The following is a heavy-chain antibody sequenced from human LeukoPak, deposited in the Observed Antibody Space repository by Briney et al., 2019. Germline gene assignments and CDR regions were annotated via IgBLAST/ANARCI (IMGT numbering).Heavy chain of an antibody. CDR1: GFTFSGSA. D-gene: IGHD6-13*01. V-gene: IGHV3-73*01. J-gene: IGHJ4*02. CDR2: IRSKANSYAT. CDR3: ARDRVWTVLY. Sequence: PGGSLKLSCAASGFTFSGSAMHWVRQASGKGLEWVGRIRSKANSYATAYAASVKGRFTISRDDSKNTAYLQMNSLRTEDTAVYYCARDRVWTVLYWGQGTLVTVSS.